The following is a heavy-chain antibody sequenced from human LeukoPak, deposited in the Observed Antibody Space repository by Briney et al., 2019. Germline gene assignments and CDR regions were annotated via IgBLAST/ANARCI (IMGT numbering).Heavy chain of an antibody. V-gene: IGHV3-48*04. J-gene: IGHJ3*02. D-gene: IGHD3-22*01. Sequence: GGSLRLSCAASGFTFSSYSMNWVRQAPGKGLEWVSYISSSSSTIYYADSVKGRFTISRDNAKNSLYLQMNSLRAEDMAVYYCAAGDSSGLDAFDIWGQGTMVTVSS. CDR2: ISSSSSTI. CDR1: GFTFSSYS. CDR3: AAGDSSGLDAFDI.